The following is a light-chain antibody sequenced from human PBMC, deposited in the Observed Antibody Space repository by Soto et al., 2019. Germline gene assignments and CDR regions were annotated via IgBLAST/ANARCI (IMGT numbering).Light chain of an antibody. J-gene: IGKJ3*01. CDR2: AAS. CDR1: QSISSY. V-gene: IGKV1-39*01. Sequence: DIQMTQSPSSLSASVGDRVTITCRASQSISSYLNWYQQKPGKAPKLLIYAASSLQSGVPSRFSGSGSGTDFTLTISSLQPEDFAVYYCQQYNNWPLFGPGTKVDI. CDR3: QQYNNWPL.